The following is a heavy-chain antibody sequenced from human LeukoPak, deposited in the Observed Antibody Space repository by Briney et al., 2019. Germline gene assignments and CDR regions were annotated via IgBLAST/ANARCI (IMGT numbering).Heavy chain of an antibody. CDR3: ARDGFVYCGGDCYSPNLFDY. J-gene: IGHJ4*02. CDR1: GFTFSSYW. CDR2: IKQDGSEK. Sequence: GGSLRLSCAASGFTFSSYWMSWVRQAPGKGLEWVANIKQDGSEKYYVDSVKGRFTISRYNAKNSLYLQMNSLRAEDTAVYYCARDGFVYCGGDCYSPNLFDYWGQGTLVTVSS. D-gene: IGHD2-21*02. V-gene: IGHV3-7*01.